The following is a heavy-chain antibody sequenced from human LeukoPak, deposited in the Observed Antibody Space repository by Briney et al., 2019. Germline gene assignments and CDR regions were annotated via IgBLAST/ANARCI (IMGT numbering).Heavy chain of an antibody. Sequence: ASVKVSCKASGYTFTGYYMHWVRQAPGQGLEWMGRINPNSGGTNYAQKFQGRVTMTRATSISTAYMELSRLRSDDTAVYYCARGDIVATPNLFFDYWGQGTLVTVSS. V-gene: IGHV1-2*06. D-gene: IGHD5-12*01. J-gene: IGHJ4*02. CDR1: GYTFTGYY. CDR3: ARGDIVATPNLFFDY. CDR2: INPNSGGT.